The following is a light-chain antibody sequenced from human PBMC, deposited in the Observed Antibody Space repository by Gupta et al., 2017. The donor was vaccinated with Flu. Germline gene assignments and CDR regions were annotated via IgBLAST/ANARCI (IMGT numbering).Light chain of an antibody. V-gene: IGLV6-57*01. CDR2: EDN. CDR1: SGSIATNY. Sequence: NFMLTQPHSASESPGKTVTISCTRSSGSIATNYVQWYQQRPGSSPTTVIYEDNQRPSEVPDRFSGSIDSSSNSASLTISGLKAEDEADYFCQSYDSLSRDVVLGGGTKLTVL. J-gene: IGLJ2*01. CDR3: QSYDSLSRDVV.